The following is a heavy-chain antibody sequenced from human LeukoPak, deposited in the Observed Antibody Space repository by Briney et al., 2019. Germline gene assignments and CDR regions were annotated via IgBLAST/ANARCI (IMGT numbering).Heavy chain of an antibody. CDR3: ARGDYYGSPKVVAA. CDR2: INPNSGGT. CDR1: GYTFTGYY. J-gene: IGHJ5*02. V-gene: IGHV1-2*02. Sequence: GASVTVSCKASGYTFTGYYMHWVRQAPGQGLEWMGWINPNSGGTNYAQKFQGRVTMTRDTSISTAYIELNLLRSDDTAVYYCARGDYYGSPKVVAAWGQGTLVTVSS. D-gene: IGHD3-10*01.